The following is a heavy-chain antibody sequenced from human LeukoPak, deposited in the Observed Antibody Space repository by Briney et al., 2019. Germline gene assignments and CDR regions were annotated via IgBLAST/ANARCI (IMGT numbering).Heavy chain of an antibody. CDR2: IKQDGSVE. V-gene: IGHV3-7*01. Sequence: GGSLRLSCAVSGFTITNYWMSWVRQAPGKGLERVASIKQDGSVEFYVDSVKGRFSISRDSAKNSLYLQMNSLRDEDTAVYYCVRDPLDYWGQGTLVTVSS. J-gene: IGHJ4*02. CDR3: VRDPLDY. CDR1: GFTITNYW.